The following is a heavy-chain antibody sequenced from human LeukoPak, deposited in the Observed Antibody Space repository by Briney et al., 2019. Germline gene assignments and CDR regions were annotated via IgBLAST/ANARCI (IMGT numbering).Heavy chain of an antibody. D-gene: IGHD4/OR15-4a*01. V-gene: IGHV4-61*02. J-gene: IGHJ5*02. CDR1: GGSISSGSYY. CDR3: ARGPMVPTPSWFDP. Sequence: PSQTLSLTCTVSGGSISSGSYYWSWIRQPAWKGLEWIGRIYTSGSTNYNPSLKSRVTISVDTSKNQFSLKLSSVTSADTAVYYSARGPMVPTPSWFDPWGQGTLVTVSS. CDR2: IYTSGST.